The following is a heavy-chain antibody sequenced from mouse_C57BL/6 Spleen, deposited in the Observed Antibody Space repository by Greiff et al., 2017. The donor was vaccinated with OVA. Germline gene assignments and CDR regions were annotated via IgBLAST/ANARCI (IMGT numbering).Heavy chain of an antibody. CDR3: DRYHYGSFDY. CDR1: GYAFTNYL. D-gene: IGHD1-2*01. CDR2: INPGSGGT. Sequence: VQLVESGAELVRPGTSVKVSCKASGYAFTNYLIEWVKQRPGQGLEWIGVINPGSGGTNYNEKFKGKATLTADKSSSTAYMQLSSLTSEDSAVYFCDRYHYGSFDYWGKGTTLTVSS. J-gene: IGHJ2*01. V-gene: IGHV1-54*01.